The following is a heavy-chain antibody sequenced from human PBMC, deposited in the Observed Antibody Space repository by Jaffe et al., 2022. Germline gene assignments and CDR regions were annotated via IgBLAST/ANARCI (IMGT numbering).Heavy chain of an antibody. V-gene: IGHV1-69-2*01. CDR3: ARAQYSSGSKSSYYYYYMDV. CDR2: VDPEDGET. Sequence: EVQLVQSGAEVKKPGATVKISCKVSGYTFTDYYMHWVQQAPGKGLEWMGLVDPEDGETIYAEKFQGRVTITADTSTDTAYMELSSLRSEDTAVYYCARAQYSSGSKSSYYYYYMDVWGKGTTVTVSS. CDR1: GYTFTDYY. J-gene: IGHJ6*03. D-gene: IGHD6-19*01.